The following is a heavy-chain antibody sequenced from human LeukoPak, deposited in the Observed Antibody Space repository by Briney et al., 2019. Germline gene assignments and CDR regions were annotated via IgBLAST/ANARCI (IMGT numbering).Heavy chain of an antibody. D-gene: IGHD5-12*01. V-gene: IGHV4-30-2*01. CDR3: ARAWPNHDAFDI. CDR1: GGSISSGGYS. J-gene: IGHJ3*02. CDR2: IYHSGST. Sequence: SETLSLTCAVSGGSISSGGYSWSWIRQPPGKGLEWIGYIYHSGSTYYNPSHKSRVTISVDRSKNQFSLKLSPVAAADTAVYYCARAWPNHDAFDIWGQGTMVTVSS.